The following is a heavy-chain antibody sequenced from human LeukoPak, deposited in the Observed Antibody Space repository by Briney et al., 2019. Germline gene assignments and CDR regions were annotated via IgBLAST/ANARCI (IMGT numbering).Heavy chain of an antibody. CDR1: EYTFTGYY. J-gene: IGHJ4*02. CDR3: ASWAGYCSSNNCYATSLDY. CDR2: INPNSGGT. D-gene: IGHD2-2*01. Sequence: GASVKVSCKASEYTFTGYYMRWVRQAPGQGLQGMGWINPNSGGTNYAQKFQGRVTMNTDTSTNTDYMELRSLRSDDKAVYYCASWAGYCSSNNCYATSLDYWGQGTLVTVSA. V-gene: IGHV1-2*02.